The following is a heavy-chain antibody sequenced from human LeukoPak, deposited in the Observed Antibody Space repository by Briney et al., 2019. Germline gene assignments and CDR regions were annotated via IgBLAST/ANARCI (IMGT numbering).Heavy chain of an antibody. J-gene: IGHJ4*02. Sequence: SETLSLTCTVSGGSISGGHYYWSWIRQPPGKGLEWIGYNYYSGNTYYNPSLKSRVTISVDTSKNQFSLKLSSVTAADTAVYYCARQWGANWELDYWGQGTLVTVSS. CDR1: GGSISGGHYY. CDR3: ARQWGANWELDY. V-gene: IGHV4-39*01. CDR2: NYYSGNT. D-gene: IGHD1-1*01.